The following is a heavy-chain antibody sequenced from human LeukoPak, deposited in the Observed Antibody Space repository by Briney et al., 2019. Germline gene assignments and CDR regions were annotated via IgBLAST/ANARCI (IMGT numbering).Heavy chain of an antibody. CDR2: ISTSSTTM. V-gene: IGHV3-48*01. D-gene: IGHD5-12*01. J-gene: IGHJ4*02. CDR3: ASRLDY. CDR1: GFTFSTYS. Sequence: PGGSLRLSCAASGFTFSTYSMNWVRQAPGKGLEWVSHISTSSTTMYYADSVKGRFTISRDNAKNSLYLQMNSLRAEDTAVYYCASRLDYWGQGTLATVSS.